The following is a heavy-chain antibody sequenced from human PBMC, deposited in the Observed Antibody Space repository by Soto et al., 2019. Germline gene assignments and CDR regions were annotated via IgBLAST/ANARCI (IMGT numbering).Heavy chain of an antibody. D-gene: IGHD6-19*01. J-gene: IGHJ4*02. CDR2: IYYSGST. CDR1: GGSISSGGYY. V-gene: IGHV4-31*03. Sequence: ASETLSLTCTVSGGSISSGGYYWSWIRQHPGKGLEWIGYIYYSGSTYYNPSLKSRVTISVDTSKNQFSLKLSSVTAADTAVYYCATRPYYSSGWYDYWGQGTPVTVSS. CDR3: ATRPYYSSGWYDY.